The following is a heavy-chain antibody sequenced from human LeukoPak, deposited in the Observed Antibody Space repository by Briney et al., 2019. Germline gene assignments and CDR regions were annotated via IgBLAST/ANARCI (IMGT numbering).Heavy chain of an antibody. J-gene: IGHJ4*02. V-gene: IGHV3-23*01. CDR3: AKLEGMYSSSPYFDY. CDR1: GFTFSNYV. Sequence: GGSLRLSCAASGFTFSNYVMSWVRQAPGKGLEWVSTISGSGGSTYYADSVKGRFTISRDNSKNTLYLQMNSLRAEDTAVYYCAKLEGMYSSSPYFDYWGQGTLVTVSS. D-gene: IGHD6-13*01. CDR2: ISGSGGST.